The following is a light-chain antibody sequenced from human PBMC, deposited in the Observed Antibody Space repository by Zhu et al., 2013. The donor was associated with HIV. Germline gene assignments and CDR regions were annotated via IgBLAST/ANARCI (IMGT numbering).Light chain of an antibody. V-gene: IGKV3-20*01. CDR3: QLYGRSPII. J-gene: IGKJ4*01. CDR2: GAS. Sequence: EIVMTQSPATLSVSPGERATLSCRASQSVRNNLAWYQQKPGQAPRLLIYGASSRATGIPDRFSGSGSGTDFTLTISRLEPEDFAVYYCQLYGRSPIIFGGGTKVE. CDR1: QSVRNN.